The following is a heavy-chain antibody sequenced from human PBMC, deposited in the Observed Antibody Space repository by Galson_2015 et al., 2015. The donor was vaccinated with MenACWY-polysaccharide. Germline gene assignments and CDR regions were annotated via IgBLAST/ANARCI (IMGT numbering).Heavy chain of an antibody. V-gene: IGHV3-74*01. CDR2: TNSDGSST. D-gene: IGHD3-16*01. CDR1: GFTFSSYW. Sequence: SLRLSCAASGFTFSSYWMHWVRQAPGKGLVWVSRTNSDGSSTSYADSVTGRFTISRDNAKNTMYLQMNSLRAEDTAVYYCGRAPTRGEFPFSGWYIDYWG. CDR3: GRAPTRGEFPFSGWYIDY. J-gene: IGHJ4*01.